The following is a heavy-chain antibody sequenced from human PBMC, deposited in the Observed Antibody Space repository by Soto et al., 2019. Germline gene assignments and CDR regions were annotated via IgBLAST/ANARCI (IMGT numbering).Heavy chain of an antibody. CDR3: ARDLGVVVIDY. V-gene: IGHV1-3*01. D-gene: IGHD3-22*01. J-gene: IGHJ4*02. CDR1: GYAFTTYA. CDR2: INAGNGDT. Sequence: ASVKVSCKASGYAFTTYAIHWVRQAPGQRLEWLGWINAGNGDTKYSQKFQGRVTITRDKSASTAYMELSSLRSEDTAVYYCARDLGVVVIDYWGQCTLVTVSS.